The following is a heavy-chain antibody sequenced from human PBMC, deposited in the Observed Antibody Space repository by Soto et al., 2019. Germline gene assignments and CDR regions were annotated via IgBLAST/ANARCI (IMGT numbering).Heavy chain of an antibody. CDR1: GFTFSSYW. D-gene: IGHD6-6*01. Sequence: PGGSLRLSCAASGFTFSSYWISWARQAPGKGLEWVANIKQDGSEKYYVDSVKGRFTISRDNAKNSLYLQMNSLRAEDTAVYYSARSIAARLNWFDPWGQGTLVTVSS. V-gene: IGHV3-7*01. CDR2: IKQDGSEK. CDR3: ARSIAARLNWFDP. J-gene: IGHJ5*02.